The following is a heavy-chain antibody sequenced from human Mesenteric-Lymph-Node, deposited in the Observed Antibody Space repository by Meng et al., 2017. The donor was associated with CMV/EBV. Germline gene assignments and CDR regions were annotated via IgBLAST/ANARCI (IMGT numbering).Heavy chain of an antibody. D-gene: IGHD2-2*01. V-gene: IGHV1-18*01. J-gene: IGHJ6*02. Sequence: ASVKVSCKASGYTFSPYGINWVRQAPGQGLEWMGWISPYNGYTNYAQKFQDRVIMTTDTSTNTAYMELRSLRSDDTAVYYCARDRVTCRSIGSFTESYFLNFALDVWGQGTTVTVSS. CDR2: ISPYNGYT. CDR3: ARDRVTCRSIGSFTESYFLNFALDV. CDR1: GYTFSPYG.